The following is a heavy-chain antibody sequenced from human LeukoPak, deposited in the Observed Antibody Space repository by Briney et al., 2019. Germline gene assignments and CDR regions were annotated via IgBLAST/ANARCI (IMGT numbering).Heavy chain of an antibody. CDR3: ARSNWANAFDI. CDR1: GGSISSSSYY. Sequence: SETLSLTCTVSGGSISSSSYYWGWIRQPPGKGLGWIGSIYYSGSTYYNPSLKSRVTISVDTSKNQFSLKLSSVTAADTAVYYCARSNWANAFDIWGQGTMVTVSS. D-gene: IGHD7-27*01. CDR2: IYYSGST. J-gene: IGHJ3*02. V-gene: IGHV4-39*07.